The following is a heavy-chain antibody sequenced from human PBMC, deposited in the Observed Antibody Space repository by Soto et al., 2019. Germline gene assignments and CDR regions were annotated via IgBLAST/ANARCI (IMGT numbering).Heavy chain of an antibody. Sequence: SETLSLTCTVSGGSISSYYWSWIRQPPGKGLEWIGYVYYSGSTNYNPSLKSRVTISVDTSKNQFSLKLSSVTAADTAVYYCARGSLYCTNGVCSLYYFDYWGQGTLVTVSS. CDR1: GGSISSYY. J-gene: IGHJ4*02. V-gene: IGHV4-59*01. CDR2: VYYSGST. CDR3: ARGSLYCTNGVCSLYYFDY. D-gene: IGHD2-8*01.